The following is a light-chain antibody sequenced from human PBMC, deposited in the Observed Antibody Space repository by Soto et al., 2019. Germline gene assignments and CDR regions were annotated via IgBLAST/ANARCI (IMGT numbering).Light chain of an antibody. V-gene: IGLV2-14*01. CDR1: SSDVGGYNY. Sequence: QSVLTQPASVSGSPGQSITISCTGTSSDVGGYNYVSWYQQHPDKAPKLMIYEVSNRPSGVSNRFSGSKSGNTASLTISGLQAEDEADYYCSSYTSSSHVVFGEGTKLTVL. J-gene: IGLJ2*01. CDR3: SSYTSSSHVV. CDR2: EVS.